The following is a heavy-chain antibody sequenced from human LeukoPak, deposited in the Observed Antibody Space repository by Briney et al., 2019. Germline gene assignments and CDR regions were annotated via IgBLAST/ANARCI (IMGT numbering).Heavy chain of an antibody. D-gene: IGHD3-9*01. CDR3: AKDRKLRYFDWLSPHRSPLPDY. V-gene: IGHV3-30*18. J-gene: IGHJ4*02. CDR2: ISYDGSNK. CDR1: GFTFSSYG. Sequence: GGSLRLSCAASGFTFSSYGMHWVRQAPGKGLEWVAVISYDGSNKYYADSVKGRFTISRDNSKNTLYLQMNSLRAEDTAVYYCAKDRKLRYFDWLSPHRSPLPDYWGQGTLVTVSS.